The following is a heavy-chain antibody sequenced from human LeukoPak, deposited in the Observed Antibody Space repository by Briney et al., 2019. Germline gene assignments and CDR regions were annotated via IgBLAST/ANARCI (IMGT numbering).Heavy chain of an antibody. CDR2: ISYDGSNK. CDR3: AKVASGSYYNWPFDY. D-gene: IGHD1-26*01. CDR1: GFTFSSYA. J-gene: IGHJ4*02. Sequence: GGSLRLSCAASGFTFSSYAMHWVRQAPGKGLEWVAVISYDGSNKYYADSVKGRFTVSRDNSKNTLYLQMNSLRAEDTAVYYCAKVASGSYYNWPFDYWGQGTLVTVSS. V-gene: IGHV3-30*04.